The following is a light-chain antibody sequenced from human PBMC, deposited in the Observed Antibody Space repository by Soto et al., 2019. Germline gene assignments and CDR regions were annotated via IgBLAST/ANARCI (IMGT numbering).Light chain of an antibody. CDR3: QHFGNSLWT. Sequence: EIVLTQSPGTLSLSPGQRATLSCRASQSVATRNLAWYRQKSGQAPRLLIYGASSRAVHTPDRFSGSGSGTDFTLTISGLEPEDFAMYYCQHFGNSLWTFGQGTKVDIK. V-gene: IGKV3-20*01. J-gene: IGKJ1*01. CDR1: QSVATRN. CDR2: GAS.